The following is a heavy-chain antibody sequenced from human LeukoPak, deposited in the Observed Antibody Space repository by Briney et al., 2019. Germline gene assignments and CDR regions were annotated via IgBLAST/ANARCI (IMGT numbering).Heavy chain of an antibody. J-gene: IGHJ5*02. CDR2: VHPNSGNT. D-gene: IGHD1-14*01. CDR3: ARGPRNDP. Sequence: ASVKVSCTTSGYPFTTYEINWVRQAAGQGLGWMGWVHPNSGNTAYAQKFQGRVTMTRDTSISTAYMELSDLRSDDTAVYFCARGPRNDPWGQGTLVTVSS. V-gene: IGHV1-8*01. CDR1: GYPFTTYE.